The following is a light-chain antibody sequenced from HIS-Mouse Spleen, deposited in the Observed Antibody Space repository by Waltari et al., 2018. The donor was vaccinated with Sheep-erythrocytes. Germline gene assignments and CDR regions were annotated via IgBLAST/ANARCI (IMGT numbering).Light chain of an antibody. V-gene: IGLV2-23*01. CDR3: CSYAGSSTLV. CDR1: SSDVGSYNL. Sequence: QSALTQPRSVSGSPGQSVTISCTGPSSDVGSYNLVSWYQQHPGKAPKLMIYEGSKRPSGVSNRFSGSKSGNTASLTISGLQAEDEADYYCCSYAGSSTLVFGGGTKLTVL. CDR2: EGS. J-gene: IGLJ2*01.